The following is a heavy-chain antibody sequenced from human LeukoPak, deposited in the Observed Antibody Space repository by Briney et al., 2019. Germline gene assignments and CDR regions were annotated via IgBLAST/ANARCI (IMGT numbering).Heavy chain of an antibody. CDR1: GGSISSGSYY. CDR2: IYTSGST. V-gene: IGHV4-61*02. D-gene: IGHD3-16*02. Sequence: SEALSLTCTVSGGSISSGSYYWSWIRQPTGKGLEWIGRIYTSGSTDYNPSLKSRVTISVDTSKNQFSLKLSSVTAADTAVYYCARYDVWGSYRAFDYWGQGTLVTVSS. CDR3: ARYDVWGSYRAFDY. J-gene: IGHJ4*02.